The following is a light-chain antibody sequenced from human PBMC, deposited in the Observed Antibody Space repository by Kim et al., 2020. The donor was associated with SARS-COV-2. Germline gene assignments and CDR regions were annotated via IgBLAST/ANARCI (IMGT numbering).Light chain of an antibody. CDR3: QQYGSSPLT. CDR1: QSVSRDC. J-gene: IGKJ4*01. V-gene: IGKV3-20*01. CDR2: GAS. Sequence: SPGERATLSCRASQSVSRDCLAWYQQKPGQPPRLFIYGASNRATGISDRFTGSGSGTDFTLTINRLEPGDSAVYYCQQYGSSPLTFGGGTKLEI.